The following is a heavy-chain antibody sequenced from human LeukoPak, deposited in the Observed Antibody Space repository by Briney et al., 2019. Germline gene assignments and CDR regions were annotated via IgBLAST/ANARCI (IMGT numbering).Heavy chain of an antibody. CDR1: GFTFSTYS. CDR2: ISSNSRHI. CDR3: ARVAEAAAFDS. D-gene: IGHD6-13*01. V-gene: IGHV3-21*06. Sequence: KTGGSLRLSCAASGFTFSTYSMNWVRQAPGKGLEWVSSISSNSRHIYYADSMRGRFTISRDNAKNSLYLQMNSLKPEDTAVYYRARVAEAAAFDSWGQGTLVTVSS. J-gene: IGHJ4*02.